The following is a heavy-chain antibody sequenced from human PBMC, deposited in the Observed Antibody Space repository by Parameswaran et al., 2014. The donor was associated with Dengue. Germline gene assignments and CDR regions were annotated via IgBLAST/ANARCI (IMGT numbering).Heavy chain of an antibody. D-gene: IGHD3-3*01. Sequence: WIRQPPGKGLEWVAITSFDGSDAYFADSVKGRFTISRDNSKNTLYLIMNSLRTEDTAFYYCAKSFYDFLSDGYFYMDVWGQGTTVTVSS. CDR2: TSFDGSDA. CDR3: AKSFYDFLSDGYFYMDV. V-gene: IGHV3-30*18. J-gene: IGHJ6*03.